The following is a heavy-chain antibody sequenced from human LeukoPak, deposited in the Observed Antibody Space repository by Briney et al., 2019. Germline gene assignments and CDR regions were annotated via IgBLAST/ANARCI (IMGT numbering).Heavy chain of an antibody. CDR3: ARAYLELFAY. J-gene: IGHJ4*02. V-gene: IGHV3-21*01. CDR2: ISSSSSSM. Sequence: GGSLRLSCAASGFTFSSYSMNWVRQAPGKGLEWVSSISSSSSSMYYADSVKGRFTISRDNAKNSLYLQMNSLRAEDTAVYYCARAYLELFAYWGQGTLVTVSS. CDR1: GFTFSSYS. D-gene: IGHD1-7*01.